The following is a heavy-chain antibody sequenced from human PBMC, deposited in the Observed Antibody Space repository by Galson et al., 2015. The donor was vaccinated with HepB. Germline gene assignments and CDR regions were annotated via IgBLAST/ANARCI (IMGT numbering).Heavy chain of an antibody. J-gene: IGHJ4*02. Sequence: SLRLSCAASGFTFSSYAMHWVRQAPGKGLDWVAVISYDGSNKDYADSVKGRFTISRDNSKNSVYLQMNSLRTEDTAVYYCARPYPYGDYGGPLDYWGQGTLVTVSS. CDR3: ARPYPYGDYGGPLDY. CDR1: GFTFSSYA. V-gene: IGHV3-30-3*01. D-gene: IGHD4-17*01. CDR2: ISYDGSNK.